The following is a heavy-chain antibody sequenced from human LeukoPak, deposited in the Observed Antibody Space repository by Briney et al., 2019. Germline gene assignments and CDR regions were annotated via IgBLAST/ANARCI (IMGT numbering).Heavy chain of an antibody. CDR1: GFTFSSYS. CDR2: ICSSSSTI. V-gene: IGHV3-48*01. J-gene: IGHJ4*02. CDR3: ASALYSYGSGGADY. D-gene: IGHD5-18*01. Sequence: QPGGSLRLSCAASGFTFSSYSMNWARQAPGNGLEWVSYICSSSSTIYYADSVKGRFTISRDNAKNSLYLQMNSLRAEDTAVYYCASALYSYGSGGADYWGQGTLVTVSS.